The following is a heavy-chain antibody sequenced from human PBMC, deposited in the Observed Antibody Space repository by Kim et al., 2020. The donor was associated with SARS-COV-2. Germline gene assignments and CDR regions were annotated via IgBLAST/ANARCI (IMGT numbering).Heavy chain of an antibody. V-gene: IGHV4-4*07. Sequence: SETLSLTCTVSGGSISKYYWSWIRQPAGKGLEWIGRIYSSGSSNYNHSLRSRVTMSVETSKNQFSLKLSSVTAADTAVYFCARDESSSRQFDYWGQGTLV. J-gene: IGHJ4*02. CDR3: ARDESSSRQFDY. D-gene: IGHD6-13*01. CDR2: IYSSGSS. CDR1: GGSISKYY.